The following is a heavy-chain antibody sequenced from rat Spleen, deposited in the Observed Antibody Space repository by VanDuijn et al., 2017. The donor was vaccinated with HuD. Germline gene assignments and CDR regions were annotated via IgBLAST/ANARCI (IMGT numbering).Heavy chain of an antibody. V-gene: IGHV2-1*01. Sequence: QVQLKESGPGLVQPSQTLSLTCTVSGFSLTDNSVHWLRQPPGKGLEWMGGIWGDESTSYNSALKSRLSISRDTSKSQVFLKMNSLQTEDTATYFCTRESLPGYNSHWFVYWGQGTLVTVSS. CDR3: TRESLPGYNSHWFVY. J-gene: IGHJ3*01. CDR2: IWGDEST. D-gene: IGHD1-4*01. CDR1: GFSLTDNS.